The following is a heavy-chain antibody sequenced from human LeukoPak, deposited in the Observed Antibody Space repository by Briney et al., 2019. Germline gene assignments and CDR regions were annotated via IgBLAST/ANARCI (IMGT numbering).Heavy chain of an antibody. CDR3: ARRSETAMVTSEFDY. D-gene: IGHD5-18*01. Sequence: GESLKISCKGSGYRFTSYWIGWVRPMPGKGLEWMGIIYPGDSDTRYSPSFQGQVTISADKSISTAYLQWSSLKASDTAMYYCARRSETAMVTSEFDYWGQGTLVTVSS. CDR2: IYPGDSDT. V-gene: IGHV5-51*01. CDR1: GYRFTSYW. J-gene: IGHJ4*02.